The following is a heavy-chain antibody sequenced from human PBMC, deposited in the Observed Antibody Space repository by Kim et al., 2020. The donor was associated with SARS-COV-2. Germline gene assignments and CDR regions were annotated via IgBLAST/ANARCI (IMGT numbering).Heavy chain of an antibody. J-gene: IGHJ2*01. D-gene: IGHD6-13*01. CDR2: IFYNGNT. CDR3: ASDNQQQLGYL. Sequence: SETLSLTCAVSGGSINTTGAYWTWIRQFPGKGLEWIGHIFYNGNTFYNPSLKSRLNISVDTSKNEFSLRLTSVTAADTAVYYCASDNQQQLGYLWGRGT. CDR1: GGSINTTGAY. V-gene: IGHV4-31*11.